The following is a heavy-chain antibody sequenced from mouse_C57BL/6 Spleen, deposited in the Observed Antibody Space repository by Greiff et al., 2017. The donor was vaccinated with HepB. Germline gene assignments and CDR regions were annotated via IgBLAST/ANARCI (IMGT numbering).Heavy chain of an antibody. CDR3: ARMGTTSAMDY. CDR1: GYAFSSSW. V-gene: IGHV1-82*01. CDR2: IYPGDGDT. D-gene: IGHD2-3*01. Sequence: VQVVESGPELVKPGASVKISCKASGYAFSSSWMNWVKQRPGKGLEWIGRIYPGDGDTNYNEKFKSKATLTVDTSSSTAYMQLSSLTSEDSAVYYCARMGTTSAMDYWGQGTSVTVSS. J-gene: IGHJ4*01.